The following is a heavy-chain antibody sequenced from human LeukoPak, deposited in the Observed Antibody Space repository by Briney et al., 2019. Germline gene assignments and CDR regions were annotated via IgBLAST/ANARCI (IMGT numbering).Heavy chain of an antibody. V-gene: IGHV3-20*04. J-gene: IGHJ4*02. Sequence: GGSLRLSCAASGFTFDDYGMSWVRQAPGKGLEWVSGINWNGGSTGYADSVKGRFTISRDNAKNSLYLQMNSLRAEDTAVYYCARSAKGGGSVPAAMYYWGQGTLVTVSS. CDR1: GFTFDDYG. CDR3: ARSAKGGGSVPAAMYY. CDR2: INWNGGST. D-gene: IGHD2-2*01.